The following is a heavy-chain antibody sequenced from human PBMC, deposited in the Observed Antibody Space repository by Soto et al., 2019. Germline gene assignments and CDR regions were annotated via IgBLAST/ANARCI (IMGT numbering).Heavy chain of an antibody. Sequence: PGGSLRLSCAASGFTFSSYGMHWVRQAPGKGLEWVAVIWYDGSNKYYADSVKGRFTISRDNSKNTLYLQMNSLRAEDTAVYYCAREPRSFYCSSTSCFNYMDVWAKGPRSPSP. V-gene: IGHV3-33*01. CDR1: GFTFSSYG. J-gene: IGHJ6*03. CDR3: AREPRSFYCSSTSCFNYMDV. D-gene: IGHD2-2*01. CDR2: IWYDGSNK.